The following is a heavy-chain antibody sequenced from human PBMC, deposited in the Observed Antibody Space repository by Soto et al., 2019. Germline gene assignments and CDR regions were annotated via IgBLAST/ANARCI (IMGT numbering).Heavy chain of an antibody. V-gene: IGHV4-59*12. Sequence: SETLSLTCTVSGGSISSYYWSWIRQPPGKGLEWIGYIYYSGSTNYNPSLKSRVTISVDKSKNQFSLKLSSVTAADTAVYYCARKRGYSFENWFDSWGQGTLVTVSS. CDR2: IYYSGST. D-gene: IGHD5-18*01. CDR1: GGSISSYY. CDR3: ARKRGYSFENWFDS. J-gene: IGHJ5*01.